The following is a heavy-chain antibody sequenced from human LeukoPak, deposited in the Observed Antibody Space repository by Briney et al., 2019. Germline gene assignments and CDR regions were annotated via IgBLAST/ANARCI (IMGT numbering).Heavy chain of an antibody. Sequence: ASVKVSCKASGGTFSSYAISWVRQAPGQGLEWMGGIIPIFGTANYAQKFQGRVMITTDEPTSTAYMELSSLGSEDTAVYYCARAEVGATRTFDYWGQGTLVTVSS. V-gene: IGHV1-69*05. J-gene: IGHJ4*02. D-gene: IGHD1-26*01. CDR1: GGTFSSYA. CDR3: ARAEVGATRTFDY. CDR2: IIPIFGTA.